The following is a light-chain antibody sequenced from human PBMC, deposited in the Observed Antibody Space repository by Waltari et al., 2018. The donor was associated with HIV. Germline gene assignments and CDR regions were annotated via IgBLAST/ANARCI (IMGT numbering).Light chain of an antibody. V-gene: IGKV1-39*01. Sequence: DIQMTQSPPSLSASVGDRVTITCRASQMIENFLNWYQQTPGKPPKLLIVAASSLQPGIPSRFSGSGSGTEFTLTINSLQPEDFATYYCQQTSRTPHTFGHGTRLE. CDR2: AAS. J-gene: IGKJ5*01. CDR1: QMIENF. CDR3: QQTSRTPHT.